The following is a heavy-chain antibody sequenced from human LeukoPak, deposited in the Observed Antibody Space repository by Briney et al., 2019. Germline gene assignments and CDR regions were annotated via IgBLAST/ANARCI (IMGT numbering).Heavy chain of an antibody. CDR2: IYYSGST. J-gene: IGHJ4*02. D-gene: IGHD5-18*01. Sequence: SETLSLTCTVSGDSISSYYCSWIRQPPGKGLEWIGYIYYSGSTSYNPSLKSRVTISLDTSNNQFSLKLRSVTAADTAVYYCARGRYSYGHWGQGTLVTVSS. CDR3: ARGRYSYGH. V-gene: IGHV4-59*01. CDR1: GDSISSYY.